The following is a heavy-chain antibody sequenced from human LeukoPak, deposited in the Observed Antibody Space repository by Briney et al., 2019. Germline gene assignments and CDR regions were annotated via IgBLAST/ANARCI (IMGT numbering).Heavy chain of an antibody. CDR3: ARGYAQLDP. J-gene: IGHJ5*02. Sequence: GGSLRLSCAASGFTFSDYYMSWIRHAPGKGLEWVSYISSSSTYRNYADSVKGRFTISRDNAKNSLYLQMNSLRAEDTAVYYCARGYAQLDPWGQGTLVTVSS. CDR2: ISSSSTYR. D-gene: IGHD5-18*01. CDR1: GFTFSDYY. V-gene: IGHV3-11*05.